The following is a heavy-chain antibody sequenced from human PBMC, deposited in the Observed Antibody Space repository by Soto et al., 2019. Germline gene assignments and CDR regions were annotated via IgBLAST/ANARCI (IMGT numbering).Heavy chain of an antibody. D-gene: IGHD2-2*02. Sequence: GGSLRLSCAASGFTFSSYAMHWVRQAPGKGLEWVAVISYDGSNKYYADSVKGRFTISRDNSKNTLYLQMNSLRAEDTAVYYCARGPLDQLLYGGFDYWGQGTLV. CDR2: ISYDGSNK. V-gene: IGHV3-30-3*01. CDR1: GFTFSSYA. J-gene: IGHJ4*02. CDR3: ARGPLDQLLYGGFDY.